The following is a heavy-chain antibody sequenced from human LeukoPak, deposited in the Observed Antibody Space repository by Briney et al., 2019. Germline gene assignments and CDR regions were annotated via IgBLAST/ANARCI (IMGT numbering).Heavy chain of an antibody. J-gene: IGHJ6*03. Sequence: SETLSLTCTVSGGSISRYYWSWIRQPPGKGLEWIGYFYYSGSTNFNPSLKSRVTISVDTSKNQFSLKPSSVTAADTAVYYCARTTEGGYTYDYFYYYYMDVWGKGTTVTISS. CDR1: GGSISRYY. V-gene: IGHV4-59*01. CDR2: FYYSGST. CDR3: ARTTEGGYTYDYFYYYYMDV. D-gene: IGHD5-18*01.